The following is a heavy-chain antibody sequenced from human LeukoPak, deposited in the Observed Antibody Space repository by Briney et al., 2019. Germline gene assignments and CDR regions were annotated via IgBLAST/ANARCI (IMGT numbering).Heavy chain of an antibody. D-gene: IGHD5-12*01. CDR3: ARGTDMTPISGYYFFVY. CDR2: VSDTGRA. V-gene: IGHV4-4*07. CDR1: GGSIT. J-gene: IGHJ4*02. Sequence: SETLSLTCTVSGGSITGLGSGSAGKGLEWIGRVSDTGRAYYNPSLERRVTISLDTSNNRFSLKVTSVTAADTAVYYCARGTDMTPISGYYFFVYWGQGTLVSVSS.